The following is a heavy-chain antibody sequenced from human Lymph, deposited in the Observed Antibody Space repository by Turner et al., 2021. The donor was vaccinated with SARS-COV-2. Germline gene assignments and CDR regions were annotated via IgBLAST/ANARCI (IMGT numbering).Heavy chain of an antibody. V-gene: IGHV4-39*01. CDR2: MDYSGRT. D-gene: IGHD6-19*01. CDR1: GGSISSSRYY. J-gene: IGHJ2*01. Sequence: QLQLQESGPGPVKPSATLSLPCTVSGGSISSSRYYWGWIRQPPGKGREWIGSMDYSGRTYYKPSLKSRVTISVDTSKNQFSLKLSAVTAADTAVYYCARRRQWLVHWYFDLGGRGTLVTVSS. CDR3: ARRRQWLVHWYFDL.